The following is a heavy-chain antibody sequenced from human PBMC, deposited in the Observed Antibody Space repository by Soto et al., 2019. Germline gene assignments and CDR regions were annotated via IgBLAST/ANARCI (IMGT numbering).Heavy chain of an antibody. Sequence: ASVKVSCKVSGYTLTELSMHWVRQAPGKGLEWLGGFDPEDGETIYAQKFQGRVTMTEDTSTDTAYMELSSLRSEDTAVYYCATGSYPRGWLTYWGQGTLVTVSS. D-gene: IGHD6-19*01. CDR2: FDPEDGET. CDR1: GYTLTELS. J-gene: IGHJ4*02. V-gene: IGHV1-24*01. CDR3: ATGSYPRGWLTY.